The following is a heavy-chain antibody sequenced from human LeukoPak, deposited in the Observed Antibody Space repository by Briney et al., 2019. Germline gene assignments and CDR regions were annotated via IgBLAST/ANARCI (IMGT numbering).Heavy chain of an antibody. Sequence: GGSLRLSCAASGFTFSDYYMSWIRQAPGKGLEWLSYISNTGSAIHYANSVKGRFTISRDNAKNSLYLQMNSLRAEDTAVYYCAREEGLAVAFYWGQGTLVTVSS. CDR3: AREEGLAVAFY. V-gene: IGHV3-11*04. J-gene: IGHJ4*02. D-gene: IGHD6-19*01. CDR2: ISNTGSAI. CDR1: GFTFSDYY.